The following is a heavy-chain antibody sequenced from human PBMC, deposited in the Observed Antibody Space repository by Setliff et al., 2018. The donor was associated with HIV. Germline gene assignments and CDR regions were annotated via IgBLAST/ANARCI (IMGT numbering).Heavy chain of an antibody. CDR2: INHSGST. CDR1: GGSFSGYY. V-gene: IGHV4-34*01. D-gene: IGHD4-4*01. Sequence: PSETLSLTCAVYGGSFSGYYWSWIRQPPGKGLEWIGEINHSGSTNYNPSIKSRVTMSVDRSKNQFSLRLTSVTAADTAMYYCARGRMATVLIRNWIDPWGQGSLVTVSS. J-gene: IGHJ5*02. CDR3: ARGRMATVLIRNWIDP.